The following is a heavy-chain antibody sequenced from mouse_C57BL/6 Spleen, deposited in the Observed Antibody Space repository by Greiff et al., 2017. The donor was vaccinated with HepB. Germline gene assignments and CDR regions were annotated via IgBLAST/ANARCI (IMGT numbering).Heavy chain of an antibody. CDR2: IDPSDSYT. CDR1: GYTFISYW. D-gene: IGHD2-4*01. Sequence: VQLQQPGAELVKPGASVKLSCKASGYTFISYWMQWVKQRPGQGLEWIGEIDPSDSYTNYNQKFKGKATLTVDTSSSTAYMQLSSLTSEDSAVYYCARWGDYNYFDYWGQGTTLTVSS. CDR3: ARWGDYNYFDY. J-gene: IGHJ2*01. V-gene: IGHV1-50*01.